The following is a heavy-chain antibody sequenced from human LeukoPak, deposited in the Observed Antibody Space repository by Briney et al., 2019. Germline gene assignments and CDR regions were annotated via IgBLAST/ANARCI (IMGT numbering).Heavy chain of an antibody. J-gene: IGHJ6*02. Sequence: SETLSLTCTVSGVSVSSSGYYWGWIRQPPGKGLEWIGTIHYNGGTYYNPSLKSRVTISVDTSKNQFSLKLSSVTAADTAVYYCARVANVDTPAYYYYYGMDVWGQGTTVTVSS. CDR2: IHYNGGT. D-gene: IGHD5-18*01. V-gene: IGHV4-39*07. CDR1: GVSVSSSGYY. CDR3: ARVANVDTPAYYYYYGMDV.